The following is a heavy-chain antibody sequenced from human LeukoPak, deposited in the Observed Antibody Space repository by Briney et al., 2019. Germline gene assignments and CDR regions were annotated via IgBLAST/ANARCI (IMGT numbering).Heavy chain of an antibody. J-gene: IGHJ3*02. D-gene: IGHD4-23*01. V-gene: IGHV2-70*11. CDR1: GFSLSTSGMC. Sequence: SGPTLVKPTRTLTLTCTFSGFSLSTSGMCVSWIRQPPGKALEWLARIDWDDDKYYSTSLKTRLTISKDTSKNQVVLTMTNMDPLDTATYYCARIRRTTVVTAGAFDIWGQGTMVTVSS. CDR2: IDWDDDK. CDR3: ARIRRTTVVTAGAFDI.